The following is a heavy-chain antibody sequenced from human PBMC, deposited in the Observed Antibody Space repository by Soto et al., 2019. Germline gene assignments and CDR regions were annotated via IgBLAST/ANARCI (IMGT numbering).Heavy chain of an antibody. CDR1: GFTFSNYA. CDR2: ISHDETTK. V-gene: IGHV3-30-3*02. J-gene: IGHJ4*02. CDR3: AKTRNYIVATSPDY. Sequence: QVQLEESGGGVVQPGKSLRLSCAASGFTFSNYALHWVRQAPGKGLGWVAVISHDETTKYYVDAVKGRFTIARDNSKHTLYLQMDSLRVDDTALYYCAKTRNYIVATSPDYWGQGTLVTVSS. D-gene: IGHD5-12*01.